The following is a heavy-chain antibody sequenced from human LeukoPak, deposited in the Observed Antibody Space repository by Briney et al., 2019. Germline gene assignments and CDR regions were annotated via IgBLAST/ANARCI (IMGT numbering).Heavy chain of an antibody. J-gene: IGHJ5*02. CDR1: GGSISSGGYY. Sequence: SQTLSLTCTVSGGSISSGGYYWSWIRQHPGKGLEWIGYIYYSGSTHYNPSLKSRVTISVDTSKNQFSLKLSSVTAADTAVYYCARELLGIAAAGPHDNWFDPWGQGTLVTVSS. CDR2: IYYSGST. V-gene: IGHV4-31*03. D-gene: IGHD6-13*01. CDR3: ARELLGIAAAGPHDNWFDP.